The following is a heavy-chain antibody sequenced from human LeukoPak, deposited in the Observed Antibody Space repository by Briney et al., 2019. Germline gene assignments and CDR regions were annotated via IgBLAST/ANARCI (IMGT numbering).Heavy chain of an antibody. J-gene: IGHJ6*03. CDR1: GFTFSDYS. D-gene: IGHD6-13*01. Sequence: GGSLRLSCAASGFTFSDYSMSWIRQAPGDGLEWVSQISGSSNMIYYGESGRGRFTVSRDNAKNSVYLQMNSLRAEDTGVYYCARDKAAIHNYMDVWGKGTTVTVSS. V-gene: IGHV3-11*04. CDR3: ARDKAAIHNYMDV. CDR2: ISGSSNMI.